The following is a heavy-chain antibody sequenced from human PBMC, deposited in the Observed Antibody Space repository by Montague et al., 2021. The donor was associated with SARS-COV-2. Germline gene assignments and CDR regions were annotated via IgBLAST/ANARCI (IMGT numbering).Heavy chain of an antibody. Sequence: SLRLSCAASGFTFSSYAMHWVRQAPGKGLEWVAVISYDGSNKYYADSVKGRFTISRGNSKNTLYLQMNSLRAEDTAVYYCARDGIVGETGFDYWGQGTLVTVSS. J-gene: IGHJ4*02. V-gene: IGHV3-30*04. CDR1: GFTFSSYA. CDR2: ISYDGSNK. D-gene: IGHD1-26*01. CDR3: ARDGIVGETGFDY.